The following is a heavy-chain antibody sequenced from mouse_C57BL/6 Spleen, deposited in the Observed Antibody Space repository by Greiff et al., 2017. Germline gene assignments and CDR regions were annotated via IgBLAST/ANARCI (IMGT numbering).Heavy chain of an antibody. CDR3: ARRGYYGHYAMDY. V-gene: IGHV8-12*01. D-gene: IGHD1-1*01. J-gene: IGHJ4*01. CDR1: GFSLSTSGMG. Sequence: QVTLKVSGPGILQSSQTLSLTCSFSGFSLSTSGMGVSWIRQPSGKGLEWLAHIYWDDDKRYHPSLKSRLTISKDTSRNPLFLKVTSVDTADTATYYCARRGYYGHYAMDYWGQGTSVTVSS. CDR2: IYWDDDK.